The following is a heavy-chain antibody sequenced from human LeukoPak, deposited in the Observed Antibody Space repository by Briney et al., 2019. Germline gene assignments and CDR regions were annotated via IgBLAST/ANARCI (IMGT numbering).Heavy chain of an antibody. CDR2: IYYSGST. D-gene: IGHD3-10*01. CDR3: ARESATMVRRVIIRFVDY. J-gene: IGHJ4*02. Sequence: SETLSLTCTVSGGSISSYYWSWIRQPPGKGLEWIGYIYYSGSTNYNPSLKSRVTISVDTSKNQFSLKLSSVTAADTAVYYCARESATMVRRVIIRFVDYWGQGTLVTVSS. V-gene: IGHV4-59*01. CDR1: GGSISSYY.